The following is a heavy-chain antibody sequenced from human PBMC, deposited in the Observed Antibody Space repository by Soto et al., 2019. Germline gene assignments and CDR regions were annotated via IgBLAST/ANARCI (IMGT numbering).Heavy chain of an antibody. CDR2: IYYSGST. Sequence: SETLSLTCTVSGGSISSYYWSWIRQPPGKGLEWIGYIYYSGSTNYNPSLKSRVTISVDTSKNQFSPKLSSVTAADTAVYYCARGYPYGMDVWGQGTTVTVSS. CDR1: GGSISSYY. J-gene: IGHJ6*02. V-gene: IGHV4-59*01. D-gene: IGHD3-16*02. CDR3: ARGYPYGMDV.